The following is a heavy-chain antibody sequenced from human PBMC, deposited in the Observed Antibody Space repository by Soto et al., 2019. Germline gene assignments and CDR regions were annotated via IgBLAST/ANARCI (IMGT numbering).Heavy chain of an antibody. CDR3: ARDGGDSSSFLGGPPFDY. J-gene: IGHJ4*02. Sequence: PGGSLRLSCAASGFTFSSYGMHWVRQAPGKGLEWVAVIWYDGSNKYYADSVKGRFTISRDNSKNTLYLQMNSLRAEDTAVCYCARDGGDSSSFLGGPPFDYWGQGTLVTVSS. D-gene: IGHD6-13*01. CDR1: GFTFSSYG. CDR2: IWYDGSNK. V-gene: IGHV3-33*01.